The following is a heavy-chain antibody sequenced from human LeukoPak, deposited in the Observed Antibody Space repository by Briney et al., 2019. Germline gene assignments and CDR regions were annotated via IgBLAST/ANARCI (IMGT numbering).Heavy chain of an antibody. D-gene: IGHD6-6*01. CDR2: IIPTFGTA. Sequence: ASVKVSCKASGGTFSSYAISWVRQAPGQGLEWMGRIIPTFGTANYAQKFQGRVTITADESTSTAYMELSSLRSEDTAVYYCASPGIAARXGDFXXWGQGTLVTX. V-gene: IGHV1-69*13. CDR3: ASPGIAARXGDFXX. J-gene: IGHJ4*02. CDR1: GGTFSSYA.